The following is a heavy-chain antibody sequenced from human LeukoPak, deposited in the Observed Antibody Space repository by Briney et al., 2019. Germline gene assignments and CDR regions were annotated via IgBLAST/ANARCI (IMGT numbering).Heavy chain of an antibody. CDR2: VNPSGGST. J-gene: IGHJ4*02. CDR3: ARDSSGSGSYDY. V-gene: IGHV1-46*01. D-gene: IGHD3-10*01. Sequence: ASVKVSCKASGYTFTSYYMHWVRQAPGQGLEWMGIVNPSGGSTSYAQKFQGRVTMTRDTSTSTVYMELSSLRSEDTAVHYCARDSSGSGSYDYWGQGTLVTVSS. CDR1: GYTFTSYY.